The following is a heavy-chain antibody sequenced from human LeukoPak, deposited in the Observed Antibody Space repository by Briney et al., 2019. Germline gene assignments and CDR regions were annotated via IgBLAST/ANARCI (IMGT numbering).Heavy chain of an antibody. D-gene: IGHD4-23*01. Sequence: SETLSLTCTVSGGSISSSKYSWGWIRQPPGKGLEWIGSIYYSGSAFYNSSLKSRVALSVDTFKNQFSLNLSSVTAADTAVYYCARPYLRGTVVNNWFDPWGQGTLVTVSS. CDR3: ARPYLRGTVVNNWFDP. J-gene: IGHJ5*02. CDR1: GGSISSSKYS. CDR2: IYYSGSA. V-gene: IGHV4-39*07.